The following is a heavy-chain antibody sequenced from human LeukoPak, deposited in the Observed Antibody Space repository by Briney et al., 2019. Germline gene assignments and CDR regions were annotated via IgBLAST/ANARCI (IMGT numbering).Heavy chain of an antibody. CDR2: IYYSGNT. CDR3: ARSLTGYYIETIDY. V-gene: IGHV4-39*01. CDR1: GGSISSSRYY. D-gene: IGHD3-9*01. Sequence: SETLSLACTVSGGSISSSRYYWGWIRQPPGKGLEWIGIIYYSGNTYYNPSLKSRVTISVDTSKNQFSLKLSSVTAADTAVYFCARSLTGYYIETIDYWGQGTLVTVSS. J-gene: IGHJ4*02.